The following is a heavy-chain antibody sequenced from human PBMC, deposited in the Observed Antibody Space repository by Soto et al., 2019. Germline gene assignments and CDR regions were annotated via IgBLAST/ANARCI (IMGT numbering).Heavy chain of an antibody. J-gene: IGHJ2*01. V-gene: IGHV3-30-3*01. CDR3: ARVRGWGSTLYLYFDL. CDR2: ISYDGSNK. CDR1: GFTFSSYA. Sequence: QVQLVESGGGVVQPGRSLRLSCAASGFTFSSYAMHWVRQAPGKGLEWVAVISYDGSNKYYADSVKGRFTISRDNSKNTLYLQMNSLRAEDTAVYYCARVRGWGSTLYLYFDLWGRGTLVTVSS. D-gene: IGHD3-16*01.